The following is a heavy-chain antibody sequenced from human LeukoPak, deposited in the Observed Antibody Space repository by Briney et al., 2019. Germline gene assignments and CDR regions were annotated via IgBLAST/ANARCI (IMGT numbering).Heavy chain of an antibody. CDR3: AREAVEMATISHFDY. V-gene: IGHV5-51*01. CDR2: IYPGDSDT. D-gene: IGHD5-24*01. CDR1: GYSFTSYW. J-gene: IGHJ4*02. Sequence: GESLKISCKGSGYSFTSYWIGWVRQMPGKGLEWMGIIYPGDSDTRYSPSFQGQVTISADKSISTAYLQWSSLKASDTAMYYCAREAVEMATISHFDYWGQGTLVTVSS.